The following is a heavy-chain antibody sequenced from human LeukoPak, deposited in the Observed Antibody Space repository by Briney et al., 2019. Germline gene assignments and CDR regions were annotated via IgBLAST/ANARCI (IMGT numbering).Heavy chain of an antibody. V-gene: IGHV3-21*01. Sequence: GALRLSCAASGFTFSSYSMNWVRQAPGKGLEWVSSISSSSSYIYYADSVKGRFTISRDNAKNSLYLQMNSLRAEDTAVYYCARNYYDSSGYEAAFDIWGQGTMVTVSS. D-gene: IGHD3-22*01. CDR1: GFTFSSYS. CDR3: ARNYYDSSGYEAAFDI. CDR2: ISSSSSYI. J-gene: IGHJ3*02.